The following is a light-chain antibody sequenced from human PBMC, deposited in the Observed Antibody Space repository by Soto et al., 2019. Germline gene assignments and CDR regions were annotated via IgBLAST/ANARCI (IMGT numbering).Light chain of an antibody. CDR2: EVS. CDR1: SSDVGSYNL. V-gene: IGLV2-23*02. CDR3: CSYAGSSTHAV. Sequence: QAVLTQPASVSGSPGQSITISCTGTSSDVGSYNLVPWYQQHPGKAPKLMIYEVSKRPSGVSNRFSGSKSGNTASLTISGLQAEDEADYYCCSYAGSSTHAVFGGGTPLTVL. J-gene: IGLJ7*01.